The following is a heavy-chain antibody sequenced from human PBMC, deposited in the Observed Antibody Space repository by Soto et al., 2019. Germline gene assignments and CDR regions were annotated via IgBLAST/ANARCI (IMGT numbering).Heavy chain of an antibody. CDR3: ARDGTYSSSSRPGWYFDL. V-gene: IGHV3-30-3*01. Sequence: ESGGGVVQPGRSLRLSCAASGFTFSSYAMHWVRQAPGKGLEWVAVISYDGSNKYYADSVKGRFTISRDNSKNTLYLQMNSLRAEDTAVYYCARDGTYSSSSRPGWYFDLWGRGTLVTVSS. J-gene: IGHJ2*01. D-gene: IGHD6-6*01. CDR2: ISYDGSNK. CDR1: GFTFSSYA.